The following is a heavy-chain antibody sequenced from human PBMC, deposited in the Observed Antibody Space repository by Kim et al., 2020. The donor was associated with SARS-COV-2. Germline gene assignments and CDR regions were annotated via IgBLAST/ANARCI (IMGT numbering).Heavy chain of an antibody. CDR3: AKEAERKMDFWSGYYSDY. Sequence: GGSLRLSCAASGFTFGDYAMHWVRQAPGKGLEWVAGISWNSDSRGYADSVKGRFTILRDNTKNSLFLDIHSLRREDTALYYCAKEAERKMDFWSGYYSDYWGQGTLVTVSS. J-gene: IGHJ4*02. D-gene: IGHD3-3*01. V-gene: IGHV3-9*01. CDR2: ISWNSDSR. CDR1: GFTFGDYA.